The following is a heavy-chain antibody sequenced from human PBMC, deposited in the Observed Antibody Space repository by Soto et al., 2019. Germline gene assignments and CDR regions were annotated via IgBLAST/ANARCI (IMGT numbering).Heavy chain of an antibody. D-gene: IGHD1-1*01. CDR3: ARLIITIGPTDTLEYNWFDP. CDR2: SNHTGST. CDR1: GGSFSAYY. J-gene: IGHJ5*02. Sequence: PSETLSLTCAVYGGSFSAYYWAWIRQPPGKGLEWIGESNHTGSTNYNPSLKSRVTISVDTSKNQFSLQLRSVTAADTALYYCARLIITIGPTDTLEYNWFDPWGPGIPVNVSS. V-gene: IGHV4-34*01.